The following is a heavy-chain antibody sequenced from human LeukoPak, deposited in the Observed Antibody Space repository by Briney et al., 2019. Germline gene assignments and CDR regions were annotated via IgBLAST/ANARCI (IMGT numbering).Heavy chain of an antibody. D-gene: IGHD2-21*01. CDR1: GFTFSSYA. CDR3: AKASAHCGDDCYSWSQAFDI. Sequence: GGSLRLSCAASGFTFSSYAMSWVRQAPGKGLEWVSAISGSGDSTYYADSVKGRFTISRDNSKNTLYLQMNSLRAEDTAVYYCAKASAHCGDDCYSWSQAFDIWGRGTMVTVSS. J-gene: IGHJ3*02. CDR2: ISGSGDST. V-gene: IGHV3-23*01.